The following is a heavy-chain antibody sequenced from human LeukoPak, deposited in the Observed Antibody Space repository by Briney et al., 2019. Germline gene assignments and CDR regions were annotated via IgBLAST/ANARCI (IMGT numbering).Heavy chain of an antibody. Sequence: SETLSLTCTVSGGSISSSSYYWGWIRQPPGKGLEWIGSIYYSGSTYYNPSLKSRVTISVDTSKNQFSLKLSSVTAADTAVYYCARQYGYYHFDYWGQGTLVTVSS. CDR1: GGSISSSSYY. D-gene: IGHD5-18*01. V-gene: IGHV4-39*01. J-gene: IGHJ4*02. CDR3: ARQYGYYHFDY. CDR2: IYYSGST.